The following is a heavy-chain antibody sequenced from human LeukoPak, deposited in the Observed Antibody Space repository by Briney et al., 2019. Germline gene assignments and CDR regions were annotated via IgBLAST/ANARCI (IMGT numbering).Heavy chain of an antibody. CDR3: AKETAAYGDYEWYFDL. D-gene: IGHD4-17*01. CDR2: ISGSGGNT. V-gene: IGHV3-23*01. J-gene: IGHJ2*01. CDR1: GFTFSSYA. Sequence: GGSLRLSCAASGFTFSSYAMSWVRQAPGKGLEWVSAISGSGGNTYYADSVKGRFTISRDNSKNTLYLQMNSLRAEDTAVYYCAKETAAYGDYEWYFDLWGRGTLVTVSS.